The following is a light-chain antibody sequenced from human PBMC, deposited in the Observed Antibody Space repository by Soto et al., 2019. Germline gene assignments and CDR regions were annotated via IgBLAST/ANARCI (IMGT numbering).Light chain of an antibody. J-gene: IGLJ1*01. CDR3: SSYTSNNTPS. CDR2: DVS. V-gene: IGLV2-14*03. Sequence: QSALTQPASVSGSPGQSLTISCTGTSSDFGGYNYVSWYQHHPGRAPKLMIYDVSNRPSGVSNRFSGSKSGNTASLTISGLQAEDEADYYCSSYTSNNTPSFGTGTKLTVL. CDR1: SSDFGGYNY.